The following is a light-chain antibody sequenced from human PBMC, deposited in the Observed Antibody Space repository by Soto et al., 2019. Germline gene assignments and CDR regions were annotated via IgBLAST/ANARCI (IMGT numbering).Light chain of an antibody. J-gene: IGKJ1*01. CDR2: VAS. CDR3: QKYNSAPWT. Sequence: DIQMTQSPSSLSASVGDRVTITCRASQGISNYLAWYQQQPGKVPKLLIYVASTLQSGVPSRFSGSGSGTDFTLTISSLQPEDVASYYCQKYNSAPWTFGQGTKVEIK. CDR1: QGISNY. V-gene: IGKV1-27*01.